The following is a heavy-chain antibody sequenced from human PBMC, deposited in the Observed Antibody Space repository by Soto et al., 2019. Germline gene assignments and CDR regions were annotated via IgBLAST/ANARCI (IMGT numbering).Heavy chain of an antibody. CDR3: TTYYYDISGYSGIRGPLDY. CDR1: GFTFGGSA. D-gene: IGHD3-22*01. Sequence: GGSLRLSCAASGFTFGGSAMHWVRQASGKGLEWVGRIRSKANSYATAYAASVKGRFTISRDDSKNTAYLQMNSLKTEDTAVYYCTTYYYDISGYSGIRGPLDYWGQGTLVTVSS. CDR2: IRSKANSYAT. J-gene: IGHJ4*02. V-gene: IGHV3-73*01.